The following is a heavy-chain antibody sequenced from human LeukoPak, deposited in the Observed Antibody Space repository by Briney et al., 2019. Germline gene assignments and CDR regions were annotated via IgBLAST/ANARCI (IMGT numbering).Heavy chain of an antibody. CDR2: IKQDGSEK. CDR3: AREAYNWNIDVFDI. D-gene: IGHD1/OR15-1a*01. CDR1: GFSFSRYW. J-gene: IGHJ3*02. V-gene: IGHV3-7*01. Sequence: GGSLRLSCAASGFSFSRYWMNWVRQAPGKGLAWVANIKQDGSEKYYVDSVKGRFTISRDNAKNSLYLQMNSLRAEDTAVYYCAREAYNWNIDVFDIWGQGTMVTVSS.